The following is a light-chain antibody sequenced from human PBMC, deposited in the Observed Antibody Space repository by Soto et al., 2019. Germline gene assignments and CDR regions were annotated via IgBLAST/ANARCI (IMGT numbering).Light chain of an antibody. CDR1: QSISSW. Sequence: DTQMTQSPSTLSASVGDRVTITCRASQSISSWLAWYQQKPGKAPKLLIYDASSLESGVPSRFSGSGSGTDFTLAISSLQPEDSATYYCLQDINYPWTFGQGTKVDIK. J-gene: IGKJ1*01. CDR3: LQDINYPWT. CDR2: DAS. V-gene: IGKV1-5*01.